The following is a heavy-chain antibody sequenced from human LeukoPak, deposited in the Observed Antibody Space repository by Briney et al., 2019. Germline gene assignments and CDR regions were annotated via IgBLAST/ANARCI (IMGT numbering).Heavy chain of an antibody. J-gene: IGHJ5*02. CDR2: ISAYSGNT. D-gene: IGHD2-2*01. V-gene: IGHV1-18*01. CDR3: ALIAGNTVVVPAAGGHWFDP. CDR1: GYTFTSYG. Sequence: GASVKVSCKASGYTFTSYGISWVRQAPGQGLEWMGWISAYSGNTNYAQKLQGRVTMTTDTSTSTAYMELRSLRSDDTAVYYCALIAGNTVVVPAAGGHWFDPWGQGTLVTVSS.